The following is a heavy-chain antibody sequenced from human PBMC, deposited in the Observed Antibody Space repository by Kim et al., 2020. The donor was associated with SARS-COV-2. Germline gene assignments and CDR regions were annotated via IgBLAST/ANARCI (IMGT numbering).Heavy chain of an antibody. J-gene: IGHJ3*02. V-gene: IGHV1-69*02. Sequence: PQKDQARVTITAEKSRSTAYMELRSLRSEDTAVYYCARPYNFTVGRAFDIWGQGTTVTVSS. CDR3: ARPYNFTVGRAFDI. D-gene: IGHD1-20*01.